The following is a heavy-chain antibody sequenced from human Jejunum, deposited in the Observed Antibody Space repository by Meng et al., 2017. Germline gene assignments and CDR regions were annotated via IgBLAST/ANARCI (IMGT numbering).Heavy chain of an antibody. CDR1: GFTFSDYW. J-gene: IGHJ4*02. CDR3: VRDAVGY. CDR2: IKGDGSAN. V-gene: IGHV3-7*01. Sequence: GGSLRLSCAASGFTFSDYWMSWVRQAPGKGLEWVANIKGDGSANNYVDSVKGRFTISRDNAKNSLYLQMNNLRAEDAAVYYCVRDAVGYWGQGTLVTGSS.